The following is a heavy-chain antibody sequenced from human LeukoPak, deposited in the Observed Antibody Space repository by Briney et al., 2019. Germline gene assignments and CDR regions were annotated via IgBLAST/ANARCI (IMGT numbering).Heavy chain of an antibody. V-gene: IGHV3-20*04. CDR3: ARDRYSYGYGDY. J-gene: IGHJ4*02. Sequence: GGSLRLSCAASGFTFDDSVMSWVRQAPGKGLEWVSGINWNGGSTGYADSVKGRFTISRDNAKNSLYLQMSSLRAEDTALYYCARDRYSYGYGDYWGQGTLVTVSS. D-gene: IGHD5-18*01. CDR2: INWNGGST. CDR1: GFTFDDSV.